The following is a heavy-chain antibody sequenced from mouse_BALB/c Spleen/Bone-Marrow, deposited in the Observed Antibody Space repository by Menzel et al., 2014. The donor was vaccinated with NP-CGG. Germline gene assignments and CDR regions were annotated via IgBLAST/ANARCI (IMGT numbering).Heavy chain of an antibody. V-gene: IGHV7-3*02. CDR1: GFTFTDYY. CDR3: ARDENYDIYWYFDV. D-gene: IGHD1-1*01. CDR2: IRNKANGYTA. J-gene: IGHJ1*01. Sequence: EVHLVESGGGLVQPGGSLRLSCATPGFTFTDYYISWVRQTPGKALEWLGFIRNKANGYTADYSVSVKGRFTISRDNSQNILYLQMNTLRAEDSATYYCARDENYDIYWYFDVWGAGTTVTVSS.